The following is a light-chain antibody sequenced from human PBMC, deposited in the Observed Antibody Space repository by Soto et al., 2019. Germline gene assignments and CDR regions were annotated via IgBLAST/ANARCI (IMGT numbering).Light chain of an antibody. Sequence: QSALTQPASVSGSLGQSITISCSGSSRDIGAYKYVSWYQQYPGKAPKLIIFEVSNRPSGVSDRFSGSKSGSTASLTISGLQAEDEADYYCSSYTPPNWVFGGGTKLTVL. J-gene: IGLJ3*02. CDR1: SRDIGAYKY. V-gene: IGLV2-14*01. CDR3: SSYTPPNWV. CDR2: EVS.